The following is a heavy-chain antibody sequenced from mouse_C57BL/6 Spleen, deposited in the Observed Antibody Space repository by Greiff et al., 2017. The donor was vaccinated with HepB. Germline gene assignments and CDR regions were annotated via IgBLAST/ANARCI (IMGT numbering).Heavy chain of an antibody. Sequence: VQLQQSGPELVKPGASVKISCKASGYAFSSSWMNWVKQRHGKGLQWIGRIYPGDGDTNYNGKFKGKATMTADKSSSTAYMQRSSLTSEDSAVYVCASPVLRVDYWGQVTTLTVAS. D-gene: IGHD1-1*01. CDR3: ASPVLRVDY. V-gene: IGHV1-82*01. J-gene: IGHJ2*01. CDR2: IYPGDGDT. CDR1: GYAFSSSW.